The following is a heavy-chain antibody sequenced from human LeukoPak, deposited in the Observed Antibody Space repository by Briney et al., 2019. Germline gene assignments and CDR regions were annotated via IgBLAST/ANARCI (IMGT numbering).Heavy chain of an antibody. J-gene: IGHJ5*02. D-gene: IGHD2-15*01. V-gene: IGHV1-8*01. CDR3: ARVYCSGGSCRYLDWFDP. Sequence: ASVKVSCKASGYTFTSYDINWMRQATGQGLEWMGWMNPNSGNTGYAQKFQGRVTMTRNTSISTAYMELSSLRSEDTAVYYCARVYCSGGSCRYLDWFDPWGQGTLVTVSS. CDR2: MNPNSGNT. CDR1: GYTFTSYD.